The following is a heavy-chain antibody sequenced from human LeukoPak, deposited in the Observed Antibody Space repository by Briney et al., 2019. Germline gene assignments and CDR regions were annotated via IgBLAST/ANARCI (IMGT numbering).Heavy chain of an antibody. D-gene: IGHD4-11*01. CDR2: ISSSSSTI. CDR1: GFRFTYYG. Sequence: PGGSLRLSCAASGFRFTYYGMSWVRQAPGKGLEWVSYISSSSSTIYYADSVKGRFTVSRDNAKNSLYLQMNSLRAEDTAVYYCARGNLMTTVTSSYYYGMDVWGQGTTVTVSS. V-gene: IGHV3-48*01. CDR3: ARGNLMTTVTSSYYYGMDV. J-gene: IGHJ6*02.